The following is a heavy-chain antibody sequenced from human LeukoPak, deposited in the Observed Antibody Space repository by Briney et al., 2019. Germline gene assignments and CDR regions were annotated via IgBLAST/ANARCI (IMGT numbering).Heavy chain of an antibody. V-gene: IGHV3-23*01. Sequence: GGSLSFSCPAFGFTFSSYAMGWVGQAPGKGLEWVSAISGSGGSTYYADSVKGRFTISRDNSKNTLYLQMNSLRAEDTAVYYCAKDLWFGELSSCYWGQGTLVTVSS. D-gene: IGHD3-10*01. CDR2: ISGSGGST. J-gene: IGHJ4*02. CDR1: GFTFSSYA. CDR3: AKDLWFGELSSCY.